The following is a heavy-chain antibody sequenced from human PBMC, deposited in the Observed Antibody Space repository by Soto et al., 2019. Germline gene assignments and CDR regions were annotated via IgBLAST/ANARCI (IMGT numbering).Heavy chain of an antibody. CDR2: INHSGST. CDR1: GGSFSGYY. CDR3: ARGSTDYYYYGMDV. V-gene: IGHV4-34*01. Sequence: PSETLSLTCAVYGGSFSGYYWSWIRQPPGKGLEWIGEINHSGSTNYNPSLKSRVTISVDTSKNQFSLKLSSVTAADTAVYYCARGSTDYYYYGMDVWGQGTTVTVSS. D-gene: IGHD2-2*01. J-gene: IGHJ6*02.